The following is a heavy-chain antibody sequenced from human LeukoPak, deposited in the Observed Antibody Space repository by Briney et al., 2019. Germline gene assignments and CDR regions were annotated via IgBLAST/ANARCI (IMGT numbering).Heavy chain of an antibody. J-gene: IGHJ6*02. D-gene: IGHD3-3*01. CDR1: GGTVSSYA. CDR3: ARDLGLRFLDPLYYYYGMDV. V-gene: IGHV1-69*13. Sequence: ASVTVSCKASGGTVSSYAISWVRQAPGQGLEWMGGIIPIFGTANYAQKFQGRVTITADESTSTAYMELSSLRSEDTAVYYCARDLGLRFLDPLYYYYGMDVWGQGTTVTVSS. CDR2: IIPIFGTA.